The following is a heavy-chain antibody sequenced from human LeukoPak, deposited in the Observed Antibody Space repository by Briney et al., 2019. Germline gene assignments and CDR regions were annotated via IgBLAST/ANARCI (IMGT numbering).Heavy chain of an antibody. CDR2: INHSGST. J-gene: IGHJ6*02. Sequence: PSETLSLTCAVYGGSFSGYYWSWIRQPPGKGLEWIGEINHSGSTNYNPSLKSRVTISVDTSKNQFSLKLSSVTAADTAVYYCARDQVVRGVITYFRAPGYYYGMDVWGQGTTVTVSS. CDR1: GGSFSGYY. CDR3: ARDQVVRGVITYFRAPGYYYGMDV. V-gene: IGHV4-34*01. D-gene: IGHD3-10*01.